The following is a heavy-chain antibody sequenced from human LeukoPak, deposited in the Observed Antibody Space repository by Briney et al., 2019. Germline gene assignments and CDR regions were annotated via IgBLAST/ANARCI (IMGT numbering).Heavy chain of an antibody. D-gene: IGHD1-1*01. CDR1: GGSISSSSYY. Sequence: PSETLSLTCTVSGGSISSSSYYWGWIRQPPGKGLEWIGSIYYSGSTYYNPSLKSRVTISVDTSKNQFSLKLSSVTAADTAVYYCARRRELAPLDAFDIWGQGTMVTVSS. CDR2: IYYSGST. V-gene: IGHV4-39*01. CDR3: ARRRELAPLDAFDI. J-gene: IGHJ3*02.